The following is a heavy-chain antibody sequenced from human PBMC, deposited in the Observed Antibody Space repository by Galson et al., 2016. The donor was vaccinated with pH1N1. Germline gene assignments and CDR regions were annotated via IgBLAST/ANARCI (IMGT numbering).Heavy chain of an antibody. CDR3: ARGGVSVAAVFDL. D-gene: IGHD6-19*01. J-gene: IGHJ4*02. Sequence: SLRLSCAASGFSFSDYYMSWVRQAPGKGLEWVSYIRSSRRDTNYADSVKGRFSISRDNAKNLLFPQMNSLRAEDTAVYYCARGGVSVAAVFDLWGQGALVTVSP. CDR1: GFSFSDYY. V-gene: IGHV3-11*06. CDR2: IRSSRRDT.